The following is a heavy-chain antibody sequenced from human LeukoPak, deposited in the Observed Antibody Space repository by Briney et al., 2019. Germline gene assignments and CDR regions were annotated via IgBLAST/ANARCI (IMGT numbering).Heavy chain of an antibody. CDR3: ARVTTVTRDAFDI. CDR1: GFTFSSYG. J-gene: IGHJ3*02. Sequence: GGSLRLSCAASGFTFSSYGMHWVRQAPGKGLEWVAVIWYDGSNKYYAGSVKGRFTISRDNSKNTLYLQMNSLRAEDTAVYYCARVTTVTRDAFDIWGQGTMVTVSS. D-gene: IGHD4-17*01. CDR2: IWYDGSNK. V-gene: IGHV3-33*01.